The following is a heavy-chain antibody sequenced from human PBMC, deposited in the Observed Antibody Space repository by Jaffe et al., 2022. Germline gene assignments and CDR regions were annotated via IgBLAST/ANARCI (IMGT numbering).Heavy chain of an antibody. V-gene: IGHV1-46*01. D-gene: IGHD3-9*01. Sequence: QVQLVQSGAEVKKPGASVKVSCKASGYTFTSYYMHWVRQAPGQGLEWMGIINPSGGSTSYAQKFQGRVTMTRDTSTSTVYMELSSLRSEDTAVYYCASPFYDILTGYYIWAGSLGYWGQGTLVTVSS. CDR1: GYTFTSYY. CDR3: ASPFYDILTGYYIWAGSLGY. CDR2: INPSGGST. J-gene: IGHJ4*02.